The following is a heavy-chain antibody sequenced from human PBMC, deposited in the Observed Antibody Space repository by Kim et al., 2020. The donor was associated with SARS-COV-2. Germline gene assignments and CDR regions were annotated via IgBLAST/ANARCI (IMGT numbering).Heavy chain of an antibody. J-gene: IGHJ5*01. CDR3: ARDAYYDNTGYYGLDS. Sequence: GGSLRLSCAASGLSIDYYGMSWVRQVPGKGLEWVSGITYNGDRAGYADSVKGRFTISRDNAKNSLYLQMNSLRAEDTALYHCARDAYYDNTGYYGLDSWGQGTLVTVSS. CDR2: ITYNGDRA. V-gene: IGHV3-20*01. CDR1: GLSIDYYG. D-gene: IGHD3-22*01.